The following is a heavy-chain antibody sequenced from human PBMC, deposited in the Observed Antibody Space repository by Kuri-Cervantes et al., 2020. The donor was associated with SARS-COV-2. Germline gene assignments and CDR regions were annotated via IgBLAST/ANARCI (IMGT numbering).Heavy chain of an antibody. D-gene: IGHD2-15*01. CDR2: IYYTGNT. J-gene: IGHJ6*03. V-gene: IGHV4-39*02. CDR3: ARDLKRGGQAYYYMDV. Sequence: GSLRLSCTVSRGSISSSSYYWGWIRQPPGKGLEWIGSIYYTGNTYYNPSLNSRVTMSVDTSKNQFSLKVSSVTAADTAVYYCARDLKRGGQAYYYMDVWGKGTTVTVSS. CDR1: RGSISSSSYY.